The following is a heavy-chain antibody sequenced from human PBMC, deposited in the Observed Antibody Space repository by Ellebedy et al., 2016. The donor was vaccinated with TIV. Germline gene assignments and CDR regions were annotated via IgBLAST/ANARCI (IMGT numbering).Heavy chain of an antibody. CDR1: GFTFSGHA. D-gene: IGHD3-22*01. Sequence: GESLKISCAASGFTFSGHAMSWVRQAPGKGLEWVSGISAGGGSTHYVDSVKGRFTISRDNSKNTLYLQMHSLRAEDTAVYYCVKLDSSGYYYGRLDYWGQGTLVTVSS. CDR2: ISAGGGST. J-gene: IGHJ4*02. CDR3: VKLDSSGYYYGRLDY. V-gene: IGHV3-23*01.